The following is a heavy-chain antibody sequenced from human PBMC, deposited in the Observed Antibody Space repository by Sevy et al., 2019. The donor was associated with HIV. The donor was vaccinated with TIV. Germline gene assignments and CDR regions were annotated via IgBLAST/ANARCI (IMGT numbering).Heavy chain of an antibody. J-gene: IGHJ3*02. Sequence: GGSLRLSCGASGFIFNNYGMDWVRQAPGKGLEWVAVIWADGDHKYYVDSVKGRFIFSRDNSRNTLSLQMNSLRVEDTAVYYCVRERGPFDGFDIWGQGTMVTVSS. CDR1: GFIFNNYG. D-gene: IGHD3-10*01. CDR2: IWADGDHK. CDR3: VRERGPFDGFDI. V-gene: IGHV3-33*01.